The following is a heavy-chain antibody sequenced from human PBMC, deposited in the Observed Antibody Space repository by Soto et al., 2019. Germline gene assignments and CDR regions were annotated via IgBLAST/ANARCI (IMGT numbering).Heavy chain of an antibody. V-gene: IGHV1-18*01. D-gene: IGHD6-6*01. Sequence: QVQLVQSGAEVKKPGASVKVSCKTSGYTFHIYGITWVRQAPGRGLAWMGWISTYTGKTDYAQSLQGRVTMTTDTSTGTAYLEVRSLRSDDTAVYFCARDVYSGSGDAFDLWGQGTMVTVSS. J-gene: IGHJ3*01. CDR3: ARDVYSGSGDAFDL. CDR2: ISTYTGKT. CDR1: GYTFHIYG.